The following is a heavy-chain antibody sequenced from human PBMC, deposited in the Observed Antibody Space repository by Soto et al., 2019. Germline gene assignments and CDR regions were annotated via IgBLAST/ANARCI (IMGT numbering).Heavy chain of an antibody. CDR1: VFTLSRHW. CDR2: IKEDGSEI. V-gene: IGHV3-7*03. Sequence: GWSLRLSCASSVFTLSRHWMSWVRQAPGKGLEWVAKIKEDGSEINYVDSVKGRFTISRDNAKNSLYLQMDSLRAEDTAVYYCARDGLPFALDIWGHGTMVTVSS. D-gene: IGHD3-16*01. CDR3: ARDGLPFALDI. J-gene: IGHJ3*02.